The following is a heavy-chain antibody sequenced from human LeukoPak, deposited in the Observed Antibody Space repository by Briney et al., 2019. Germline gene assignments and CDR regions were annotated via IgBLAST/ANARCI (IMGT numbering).Heavy chain of an antibody. V-gene: IGHV4-39*01. CDR3: ARLGSSSSWVIDY. CDR2: IYYSGST. J-gene: IGHJ4*02. Sequence: SETLSLTCTVSGGSISSSSYYWGWIRQPPGKGLEWIGSIYYSGSTYYNPSLKSRVTISVDTSKNQFSLKLSSVTAADTAVYYCARLGSSSSWVIDYWGQGTLVTVSS. D-gene: IGHD6-13*01. CDR1: GGSISSSSYY.